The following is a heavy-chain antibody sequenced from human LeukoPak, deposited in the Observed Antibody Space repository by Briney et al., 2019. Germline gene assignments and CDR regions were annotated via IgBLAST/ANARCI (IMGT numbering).Heavy chain of an antibody. Sequence: PGGSLRLSCAASGFTFSTYGMHWVRQAPAKGLRWVAVIWYDGSNKQYADSVKGRFTISRDNSKNTLYLQMNSLRAEDTAVYYCARSRYCSSTSCYGFLDYWGQGTLVTVSS. CDR1: GFTFSTYG. D-gene: IGHD2-2*01. J-gene: IGHJ4*02. CDR3: ARSRYCSSTSCYGFLDY. CDR2: IWYDGSNK. V-gene: IGHV3-33*01.